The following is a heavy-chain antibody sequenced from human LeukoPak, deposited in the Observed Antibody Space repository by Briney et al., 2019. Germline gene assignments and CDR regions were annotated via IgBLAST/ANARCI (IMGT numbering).Heavy chain of an antibody. J-gene: IGHJ4*02. CDR2: ISSSSSYI. Sequence: GGSLRLSCAASGFTFSSYSMNWVRQAPGKGLEWVSSISSSSSYIYYADSVKGRFTISRDNAKNSLYLQMNSLRAEDTAVYYCARDHPYLSERPYYDFWSGYYTRGDCFDYWGQGTLVTVSS. CDR1: GFTFSSYS. V-gene: IGHV3-21*01. D-gene: IGHD3-3*01. CDR3: ARDHPYLSERPYYDFWSGYYTRGDCFDY.